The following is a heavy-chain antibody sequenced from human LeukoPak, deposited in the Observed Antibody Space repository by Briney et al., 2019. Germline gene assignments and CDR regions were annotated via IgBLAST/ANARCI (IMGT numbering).Heavy chain of an antibody. J-gene: IGHJ4*02. Sequence: SETLSLTCTVSGGSISTYYWNWIRQPPGKGLEWIGYVYNSGNTDYNPSLKSRATISADTSKNQFSLELSSVTAADTAVYYCVRDMELHYWGQGTLVTVSS. CDR2: VYNSGNT. D-gene: IGHD4/OR15-4a*01. CDR3: VRDMELHY. CDR1: GGSISTYY. V-gene: IGHV4-59*01.